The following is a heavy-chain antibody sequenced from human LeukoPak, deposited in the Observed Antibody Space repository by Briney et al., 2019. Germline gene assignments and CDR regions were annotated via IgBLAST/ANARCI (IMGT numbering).Heavy chain of an antibody. V-gene: IGHV3-30*07. CDR3: AREGSTSYLDY. CDR1: GFTFSTHA. J-gene: IGHJ4*02. D-gene: IGHD2-2*01. Sequence: GRSLRLSCAASGFTFSTHAMHWVRQAPGKGLEWVSLISPGGTDEYYADSVKGRFTISRDNSKNTLYLQLNSLRAEDTAVYYCAREGSTSYLDYWGQGTLVTVSS. CDR2: ISPGGTDE.